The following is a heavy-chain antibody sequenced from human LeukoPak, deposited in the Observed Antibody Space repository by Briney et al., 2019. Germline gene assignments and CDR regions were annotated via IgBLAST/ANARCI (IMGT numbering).Heavy chain of an antibody. D-gene: IGHD4-17*01. CDR2: ISAYSGDT. J-gene: IGHJ4*02. Sequence: ASVKVSCKASGYTFTNYGISWVRQAPGQGLEWMGWISAYSGDTNYAQEFQGRVTMTTDTSTSTAYMEVRSLRSDDTAVYYCARADGDWPFDYWGQGTLVTVSS. V-gene: IGHV1-18*01. CDR3: ARADGDWPFDY. CDR1: GYTFTNYG.